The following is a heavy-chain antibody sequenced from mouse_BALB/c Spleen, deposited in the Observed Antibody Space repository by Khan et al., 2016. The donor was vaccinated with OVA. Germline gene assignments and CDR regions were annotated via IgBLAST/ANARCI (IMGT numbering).Heavy chain of an antibody. V-gene: IGHV1-4*01. D-gene: IGHD2-14*01. CDR1: GYTFTSYT. CDR2: INPSNGYT. J-gene: IGHJ3*01. CDR3: VRDVADHRNDGWFAY. Sequence: VQLQQSGAELARPGASVKMSCKASGYTFTSYTIHWIKLRPGQGLEWIGYINPSNGYTNYNQKFKDKATLNADKSSTTAYMQLSSLTSDDSAVYDWVRDVADHRNDGWFAYWGQGTLVTVSA.